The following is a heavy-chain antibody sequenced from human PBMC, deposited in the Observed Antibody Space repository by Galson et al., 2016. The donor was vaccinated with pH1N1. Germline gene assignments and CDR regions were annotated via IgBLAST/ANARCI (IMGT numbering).Heavy chain of an antibody. CDR3: ARLRAISPYYVDGTGNSLDF. Sequence: QSGAEVTKPGESLKISCKASGYKFVSSWIGWVRQMPGKGLEWMGIIHPDDSNVIYSPSFQGLVTMSADKSTRTAFLHWTTLKASDSAVYYCARLRAISPYYVDGTGNSLDFWGQGTLVTVSS. V-gene: IGHV5-51*03. CDR1: GYKFVSSW. CDR2: IHPDDSNV. D-gene: IGHD3-16*01. J-gene: IGHJ4*02.